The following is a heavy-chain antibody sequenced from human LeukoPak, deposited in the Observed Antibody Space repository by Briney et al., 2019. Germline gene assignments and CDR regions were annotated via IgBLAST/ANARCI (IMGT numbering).Heavy chain of an antibody. D-gene: IGHD1-26*01. Sequence: GRSLRLSYAASGFTFSSYGMHWVRQAPGRGLVWVSRIDTDGRTTVYADSVKGRFTISRDNAKNMVYLQMNSLRAEDTAVYYCVSPLMTGATLGYWGQGTLVTVTS. CDR2: IDTDGRTT. V-gene: IGHV3-74*01. CDR3: VSPLMTGATLGY. J-gene: IGHJ4*02. CDR1: GFTFSSYG.